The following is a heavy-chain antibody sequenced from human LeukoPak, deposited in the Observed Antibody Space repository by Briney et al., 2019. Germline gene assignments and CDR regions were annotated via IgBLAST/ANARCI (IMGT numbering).Heavy chain of an antibody. J-gene: IGHJ4*02. CDR3: ARDDRGYQSSTRRFPYYFDR. V-gene: IGHV1-18*01. Sequence: ASVKVSCKASGYTFASYGISWVRQAPGQGLEWMGWISAYNGNTHYAQKFQGRVTVTTDTSTSTAYMELRSLGSDDTAVYFCARDDRGYQSSTRRFPYYFDRWGQGTMVTVSS. CDR1: GYTFASYG. D-gene: IGHD2-2*01. CDR2: ISAYNGNT.